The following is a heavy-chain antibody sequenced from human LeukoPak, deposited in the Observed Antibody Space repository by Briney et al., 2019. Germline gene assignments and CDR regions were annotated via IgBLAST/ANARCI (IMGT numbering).Heavy chain of an antibody. CDR2: IYYSGST. V-gene: IGHV4-59*01. CDR3: ARGLRSRDGYNYDYFDD. D-gene: IGHD5-24*01. CDR1: GGSISTYH. J-gene: IGHJ4*02. Sequence: SETLSLTCTVSGGSISTYHWSWIRQPPGKGLEWMGNIYYSGSTNYNPSLKSRVTISVDTSKNQFSLKLSSVTAADTAVYYCARGLRSRDGYNYDYFDDWGQGTLVTVSS.